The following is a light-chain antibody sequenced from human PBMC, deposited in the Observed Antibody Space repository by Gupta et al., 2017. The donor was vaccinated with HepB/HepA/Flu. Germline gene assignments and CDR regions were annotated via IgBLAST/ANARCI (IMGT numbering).Light chain of an antibody. J-gene: IGLJ2*01. CDR3: NSRDSSGNHLV. V-gene: IGLV3-19*01. Sequence: SSELTPDPAVSVALGQTVRLTCQGDSLRSYYASWYQQKPGQAPVLVIYGKNNRPSGIPDRFSGSSSGNTASLTITGAQAEDEADYYCNSRDSSGNHLVFGGGTKLTVL. CDR2: GKN. CDR1: SLRSYY.